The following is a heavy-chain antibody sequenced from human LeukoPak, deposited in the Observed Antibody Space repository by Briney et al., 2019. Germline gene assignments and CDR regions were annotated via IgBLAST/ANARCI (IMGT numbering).Heavy chain of an antibody. CDR3: AREEYGDHLW. V-gene: IGHV3-7*01. CDR2: IKQDGTEK. CDR1: GFTFSSYG. Sequence: PGRSLRLSCAASGFTFSSYGMHWVRQAPGKGLEWVANIKQDGTEKYYGDSVKGRFTISRDNAKNSLYLQMNSLRAEDTAVYYCAREEYGDHLWWGQGTLVTVSS. J-gene: IGHJ4*02. D-gene: IGHD4-17*01.